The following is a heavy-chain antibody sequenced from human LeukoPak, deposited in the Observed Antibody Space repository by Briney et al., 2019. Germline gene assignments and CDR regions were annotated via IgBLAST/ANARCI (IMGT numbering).Heavy chain of an antibody. CDR2: ISYDGSNK. CDR1: GFTFSSYG. V-gene: IGHV3-30*03. Sequence: GRSLRPSCAASGFTFSSYGMHWVRQAPGKGLEWVAVISYDGSNKYYADSVKGRFTISRDNSKNTLYLQMNSLRAEDTAVYYCADGDYWGQGTLVTVSS. CDR3: ADGDY. J-gene: IGHJ4*02.